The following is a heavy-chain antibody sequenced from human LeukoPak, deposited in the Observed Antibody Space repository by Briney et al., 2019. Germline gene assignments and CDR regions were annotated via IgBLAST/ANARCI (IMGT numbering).Heavy chain of an antibody. V-gene: IGHV3-30*18. D-gene: IGHD3-10*01. Sequence: GGSLRLSCEASGFTFSSYGMHWVRQAPGKGLEWVAVISYDGSNKYYADSVKGRFTISRDNSKNTLHLQMNSLRAEDTAVYYCAKESRLYYGSGRGYFQHWGQGTLVTVSS. CDR1: GFTFSSYG. CDR2: ISYDGSNK. CDR3: AKESRLYYGSGRGYFQH. J-gene: IGHJ1*01.